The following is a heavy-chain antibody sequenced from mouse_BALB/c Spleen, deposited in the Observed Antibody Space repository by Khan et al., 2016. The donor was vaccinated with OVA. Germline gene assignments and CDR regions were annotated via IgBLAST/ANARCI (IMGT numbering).Heavy chain of an antibody. Sequence: QVQLQQSGAELAKPGASVKMSCKASGYTFTSYWMHWVKQRPGQGLEWIGYINPTSGYTDYNEKFKDKATLSADKSYSTAYMQLSSLTSEDSAVYYCARDRIDYWGQGTTLTVSS. CDR3: ARDRIDY. CDR1: GYTFTSYW. CDR2: INPTSGYT. V-gene: IGHV1-7*01. J-gene: IGHJ2*01.